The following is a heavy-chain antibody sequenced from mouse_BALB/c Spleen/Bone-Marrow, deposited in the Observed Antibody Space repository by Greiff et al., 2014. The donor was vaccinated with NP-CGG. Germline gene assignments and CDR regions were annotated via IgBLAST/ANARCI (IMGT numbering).Heavy chain of an antibody. V-gene: IGHV14-3*02. J-gene: IGHJ3*01. CDR2: IDPASGNT. CDR1: GFNIEDTF. Sequence: VQLKESGADLVKPGASVKLSCTTSGFNIEDTFMHWVKQRPEQGLEWIGRIDPASGNTKYDPKFQGKATITADTSSNKVSLQLSGLTSEDTAVYYCAHDAPFTYWGQGTLVTVSA. D-gene: IGHD2-3*01. CDR3: AHDAPFTY.